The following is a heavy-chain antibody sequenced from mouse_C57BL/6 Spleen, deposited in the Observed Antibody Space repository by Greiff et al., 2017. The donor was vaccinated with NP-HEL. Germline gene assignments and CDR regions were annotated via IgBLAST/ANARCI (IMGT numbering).Heavy chain of an antibody. CDR1: GYSITSGYY. V-gene: IGHV3-6*01. Sequence: EVKLQESGPGLVKPSQSLSLTCSVTGYSITSGYYWNWIRQFPGNKLEWMGYISDDGSNNYNPSLKNRISITRDTSKNQFFLKLNSVTTEDTATYYCARQGAMDYWGQGTSVTVSS. CDR2: ISDDGSN. CDR3: ARQGAMDY. J-gene: IGHJ4*01.